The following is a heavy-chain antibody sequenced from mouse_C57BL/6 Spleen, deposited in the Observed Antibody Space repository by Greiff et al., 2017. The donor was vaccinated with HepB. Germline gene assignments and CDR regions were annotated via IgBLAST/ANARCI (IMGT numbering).Heavy chain of an antibody. CDR1: GYTFTSYW. CDR3: ASYYSNYGWFAY. D-gene: IGHD2-5*01. V-gene: IGHV1-64*01. CDR2: IHPNSGST. J-gene: IGHJ3*01. Sequence: QVQLQQPGAELVKPGASVKLSCKASGYTFTSYWMHWVKQRPGQGLEWIGMIHPNSGSTNYNEKFKSKATLTVDKSSSTAYMQLSSLTSEDSAVYYCASYYSNYGWFAYWGQGTLVTVSA.